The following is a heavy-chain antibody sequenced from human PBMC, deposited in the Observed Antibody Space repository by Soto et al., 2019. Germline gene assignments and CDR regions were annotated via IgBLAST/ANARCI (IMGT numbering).Heavy chain of an antibody. D-gene: IGHD6-19*01. Sequence: ASVKVSCKASCYTFSSHGVSWVRQAPGQGLEWMGWISTFNGNAHYAQKFQGRVTMTTDTSTNTAYMELTSLSSDDTAVYYCARLHGYSSGWYDYWGQGTLVTVSS. CDR2: ISTFNGNA. J-gene: IGHJ4*02. V-gene: IGHV1-18*04. CDR1: CYTFSSHG. CDR3: ARLHGYSSGWYDY.